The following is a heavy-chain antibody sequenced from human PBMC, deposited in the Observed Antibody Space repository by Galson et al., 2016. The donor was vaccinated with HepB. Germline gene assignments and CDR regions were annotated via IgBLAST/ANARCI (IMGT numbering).Heavy chain of an antibody. D-gene: IGHD2-21*02. CDR3: AHRPGDGLLSYFDC. J-gene: IGHJ4*03. V-gene: IGHV2-5*02. CDR1: SVTTQRVD. CDR2: IYWDEDK. Sequence: PALVKPTQTLTLTCSFSSVTTQRVDVGWIRQPPGKALEWLALIYWDEDKRYNPSLKSRLTITRDTSKNQVVLTMTNLDPVDTATYYCAHRPGDGLLSYFDCWGQGTLVTVSS.